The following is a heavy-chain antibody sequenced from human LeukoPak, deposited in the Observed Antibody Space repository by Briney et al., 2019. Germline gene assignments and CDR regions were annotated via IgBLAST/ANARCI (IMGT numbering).Heavy chain of an antibody. CDR2: MNPNSGNT. D-gene: IGHD3-22*01. V-gene: IGHV1-8*01. J-gene: IGHJ6*02. Sequence: ASVKVSCKASGYTFTSYEMNWVRQATGQGLEWMGWMNPNSGNTGYAQKFQGRVTMTRNTSISTAYMELSSLRSEDTAVYYCARGGYYDSSGYFHYGMDVWGQGATVTVSS. CDR3: ARGGYYDSSGYFHYGMDV. CDR1: GYTFTSYE.